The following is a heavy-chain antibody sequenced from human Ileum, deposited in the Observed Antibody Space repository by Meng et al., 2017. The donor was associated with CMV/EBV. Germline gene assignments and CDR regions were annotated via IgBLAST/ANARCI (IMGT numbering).Heavy chain of an antibody. D-gene: IGHD6-6*01. CDR1: GDSDTTNNVF. CDR3: ARESELLRFDH. CDR2: TAYRSKWDY. J-gene: IGHJ4*02. Sequence: HESGPGLEKPSQTHSLAGYISGDSDTTNNVFWNCIRQSPLRGLEWLGRTAYRSKWDYEYSVSVKSRITISPDTSKNQFSLQLRSVTPEDTAVYYCARESELLRFDHWGQGTLVTVSS. V-gene: IGHV6-1*01.